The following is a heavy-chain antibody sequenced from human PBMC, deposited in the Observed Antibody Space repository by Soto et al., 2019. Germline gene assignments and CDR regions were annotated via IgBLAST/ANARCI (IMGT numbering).Heavy chain of an antibody. CDR1: GYTFTSYD. J-gene: IGHJ5*02. Sequence: QVPLVQSGAEVKKPGASVKVSCKASGYTFTSYDINWVRQATGQGLEWMGWMNPNSGNTGYAQKFQGRVTMTRNTSISTAYMELSSLRSEDTAVYYCARGRGGNRIVVVPRRWFDPWGQGTLVTVSS. V-gene: IGHV1-8*01. CDR3: ARGRGGNRIVVVPRRWFDP. CDR2: MNPNSGNT. D-gene: IGHD3-22*01.